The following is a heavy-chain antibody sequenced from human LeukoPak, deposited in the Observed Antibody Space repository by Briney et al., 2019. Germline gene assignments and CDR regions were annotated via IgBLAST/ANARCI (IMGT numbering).Heavy chain of an antibody. Sequence: PGGSLRLSCAAFGFTFSNYAMSWVRQAPGKGLEWLGRIKSKTDGGTTDYAAPVKGRFTISRDDSKNTLYLQMNSLKTEDTAVYYCTTRGEQLTKVYYSDYWGQGTLVTVSS. J-gene: IGHJ4*02. CDR1: GFTFSNYA. D-gene: IGHD4-17*01. CDR2: IKSKTDGGTT. V-gene: IGHV3-15*01. CDR3: TTRGEQLTKVYYSDY.